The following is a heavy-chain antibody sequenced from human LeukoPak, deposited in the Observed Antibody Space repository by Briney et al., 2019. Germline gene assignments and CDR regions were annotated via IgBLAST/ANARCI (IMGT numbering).Heavy chain of an antibody. CDR3: AGGEYDTGWPKIDY. Sequence: PGGSLRLSCAASGFTVSDNYVGWVRQAPGKGLEWVSFIYFGGNTYYADSVMGRFTISRDNSKSTLYLQMNSLRAEDTAVYFCAGGEYDTGWPKIDYWGQGTLVTVPS. CDR1: GFTVSDNY. CDR2: IYFGGNT. J-gene: IGHJ4*02. D-gene: IGHD6-19*01. V-gene: IGHV3-53*01.